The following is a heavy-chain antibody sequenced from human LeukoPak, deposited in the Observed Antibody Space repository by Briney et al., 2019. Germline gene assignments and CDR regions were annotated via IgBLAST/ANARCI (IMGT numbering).Heavy chain of an antibody. CDR3: ARDRTGDIDY. CDR1: GYTFNTYG. V-gene: IGHV1-18*01. J-gene: IGHJ4*02. CDR2: INPYNGNT. Sequence: ASVKVSCKASGYTFNTYGISWVRQAPGQGLEWMGWINPYNGNTNYAQKLQGRVTLTTDTSTSTAYMELSRLRSDDTAVYYCARDRTGDIDYWGQGTLVTVSS. D-gene: IGHD7-27*01.